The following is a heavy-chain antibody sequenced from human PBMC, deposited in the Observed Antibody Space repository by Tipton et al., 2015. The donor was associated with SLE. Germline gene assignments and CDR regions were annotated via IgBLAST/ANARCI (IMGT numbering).Heavy chain of an antibody. CDR2: IYYSGNT. V-gene: IGHV4-39*07. J-gene: IGHJ6*03. Sequence: TLSLTCTVSGGSLSSSSYYWGWIRQPPGKGLEWIGSIYYSGNTYYNPSLKRRVTISVDTSKNQFSLKLSSVTAADTAMYYCAGARSEDDFWSDYVYYYFYMDVWGRGTTVTVSS. D-gene: IGHD3-3*01. CDR1: GGSLSSSSYY. CDR3: AGARSEDDFWSDYVYYYFYMDV.